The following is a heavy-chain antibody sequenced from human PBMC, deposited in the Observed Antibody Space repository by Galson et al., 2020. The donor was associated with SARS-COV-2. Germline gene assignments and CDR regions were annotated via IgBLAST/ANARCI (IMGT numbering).Heavy chain of an antibody. V-gene: IGHV5-51*01. J-gene: IGHJ4*02. D-gene: IGHD6-19*01. CDR1: GYSFTSYW. Sequence: GESKKISCKGSGYSFTSYWIGWVRQMPGKGLEWMGIIYTGDSATRYSPSFQGQVTISAEKSISTAYLQWSSLKASDTAMYYCARLTSSGPDNYLDDWGQGTLVTVSS. CDR2: IYTGDSAT. CDR3: ARLTSSGPDNYLDD.